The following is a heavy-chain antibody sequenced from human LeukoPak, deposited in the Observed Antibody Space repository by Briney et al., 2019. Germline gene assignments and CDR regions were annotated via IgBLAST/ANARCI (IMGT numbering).Heavy chain of an antibody. CDR2: ISAYNGNT. CDR3: ARSDYYDSSGYYLSFDY. Sequence: GASVKVSCKASGYTFTIYGISWVRQAPGQGLEWMGWISAYNGNTNYAQKLQGRVTMTTDTSTSTAYMELRSLRSDDTAVYYCARSDYYDSSGYYLSFDYWGQGTLVTVSS. J-gene: IGHJ4*02. V-gene: IGHV1-18*01. D-gene: IGHD3-22*01. CDR1: GYTFTIYG.